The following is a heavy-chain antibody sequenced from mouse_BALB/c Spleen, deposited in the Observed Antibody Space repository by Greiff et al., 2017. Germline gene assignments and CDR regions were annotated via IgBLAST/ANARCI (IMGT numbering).Heavy chain of an antibody. D-gene: IGHD1-1*01. CDR1: GFTFSSFG. Sequence: EVQVVESGGGLVQPGGSRKPSCAASGFTFSSFGMHWVRQAPEKGLEWVAYISSGSSTIYYADTVKGRFTISRDNPKNTLYLQMTSLRSEDTAMYYCAVRGLAYWGQGTRVTVSA. J-gene: IGHJ3*01. CDR3: AVRGLAY. V-gene: IGHV5-17*02. CDR2: ISSGSSTI.